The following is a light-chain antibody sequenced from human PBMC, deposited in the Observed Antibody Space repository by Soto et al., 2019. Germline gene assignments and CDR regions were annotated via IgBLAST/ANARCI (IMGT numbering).Light chain of an antibody. J-gene: IGKJ1*01. V-gene: IGKV1-27*01. CDR1: QGISTY. CDR3: QKYDSAPWT. CDR2: AAS. Sequence: DIQMTQSPSSLSASVRDRVTITCRAIQGISTYFALYQQKPGKVPKLLIYAASTLQSGVPSRFSGSGSGTDFTLTISSLQPEDVATYYCQKYDSAPWTFGQGTKVEIK.